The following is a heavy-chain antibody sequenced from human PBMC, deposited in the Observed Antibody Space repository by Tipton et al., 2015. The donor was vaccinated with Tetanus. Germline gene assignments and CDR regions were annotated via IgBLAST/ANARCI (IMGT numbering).Heavy chain of an antibody. CDR1: GGSISGSSYY. J-gene: IGHJ4*02. Sequence: LRLSCSVSGGSISGSSYYWSWIRQPPGKGLEWIGYLYDNGRTKYNPSLNSRVTISVDTPKKQLSLKLTSVTAADTAVYYCARDPWLDYWGQGTLVTVSS. V-gene: IGHV4-61*01. CDR3: ARDPWLDY. CDR2: LYDNGRT.